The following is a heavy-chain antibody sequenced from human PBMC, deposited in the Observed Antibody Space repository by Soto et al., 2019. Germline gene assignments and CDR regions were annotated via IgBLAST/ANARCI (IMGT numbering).Heavy chain of an antibody. J-gene: IGHJ3*02. D-gene: IGHD3-10*02. CDR1: GGSISSYY. CDR3: ARTVLFGCGAKNAFDI. CDR2: IYYSGST. V-gene: IGHV4-59*01. Sequence: SETLSLTCTVSGGSISSYYWSWIRQPPGKGLEWIGYIYYSGSTNYNPSLKSRVTISVDTSKNQFSLKLSSVTAADTAVYYCARTVLFGCGAKNAFDIWGQGTMVTVSS.